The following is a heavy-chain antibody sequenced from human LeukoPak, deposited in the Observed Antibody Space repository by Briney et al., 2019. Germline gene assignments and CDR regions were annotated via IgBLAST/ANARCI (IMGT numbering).Heavy chain of an antibody. CDR3: ARGPFWSDDAFDI. CDR2: MNPNSGNT. D-gene: IGHD3-3*01. V-gene: IGHV1-8*03. J-gene: IGHJ3*02. Sequence: ASVKVSCKASGYTFTSYDINWVRQATGQGLEWMGWMNPNSGNTGYAQKFQGRVTITRNTSISTAYMELSSLRSEDTAVHYCARGPFWSDDAFDIWGQGTMVTVSS. CDR1: GYTFTSYD.